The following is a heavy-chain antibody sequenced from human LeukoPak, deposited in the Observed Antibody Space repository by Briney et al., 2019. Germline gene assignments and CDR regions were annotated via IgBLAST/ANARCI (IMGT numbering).Heavy chain of an antibody. CDR2: IWYDGSNK. V-gene: IGHV3-33*01. Sequence: PGRSLRLSCAASGFTFSSYGMHWVRQAPGKGLEWVAVIWYDGSNKYYADSVKGRSTISRDNSKNTLYLQMNSLRAEDTAVNYCASCTYYDILTGYPWPIDYWGQGTLVTVSS. J-gene: IGHJ4*02. CDR1: GFTFSSYG. CDR3: ASCTYYDILTGYPWPIDY. D-gene: IGHD3-9*01.